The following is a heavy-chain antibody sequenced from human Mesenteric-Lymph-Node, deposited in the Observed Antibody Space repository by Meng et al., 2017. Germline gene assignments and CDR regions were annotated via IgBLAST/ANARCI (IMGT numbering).Heavy chain of an antibody. Sequence: ASVKVSCKASGYTFSNYPINWVRQAPGQGLEWMGWISGYNGNINYAQNLQGRLTMATDTSTSTAYMDLRSLRSDDTAVYFCARDRGYDTKGWGAFDIWGQATLATVSS. CDR3: ARDRGYDTKGWGAFDI. D-gene: IGHD3-9*01. J-gene: IGHJ3*02. CDR1: GYTFSNYP. V-gene: IGHV1-18*01. CDR2: ISGYNGNI.